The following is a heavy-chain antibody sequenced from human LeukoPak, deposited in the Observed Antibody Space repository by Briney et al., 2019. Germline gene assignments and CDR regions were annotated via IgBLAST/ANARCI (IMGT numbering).Heavy chain of an antibody. D-gene: IGHD4-17*01. J-gene: IGHJ1*01. CDR2: INPNGGGS. Sequence: ASVKLSCKASGSSFTTYYIHWVRQAPGQGLEWMGIINPNGGGSTYAQKLQGRVRMTRDMSTTTFYMEMTTLISEDTAVYYCATSSEFGDNAELEVWGQGTLVTVSS. CDR1: GSSFTTYY. V-gene: IGHV1-46*04. CDR3: ATSSEFGDNAELEV.